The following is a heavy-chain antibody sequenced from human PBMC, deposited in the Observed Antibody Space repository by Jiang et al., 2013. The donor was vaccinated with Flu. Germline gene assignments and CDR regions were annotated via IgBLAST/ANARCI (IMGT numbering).Heavy chain of an antibody. CDR3: ALTGTTSYYYGMDV. D-gene: IGHD1-7*01. V-gene: IGHV2-5*02. J-gene: IGHJ6*02. Sequence: EWLALIYWDDDKRYSPSLKSRLTITKDTSKNQVVLTMTNMDPVDTATYYCALTGTTSYYYGMDVWGQGTTVTVSS. CDR2: IYWDDDK.